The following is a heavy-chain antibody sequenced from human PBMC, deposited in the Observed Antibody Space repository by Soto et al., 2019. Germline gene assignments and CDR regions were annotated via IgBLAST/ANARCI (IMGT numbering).Heavy chain of an antibody. CDR2: IPNTENKK. Sequence: GGSLRLSCVASGFTFSSYGMHWVRQAPGKGLEWVAVIPNTENKKYYADSVKGRFTISRDNSQNTLFLQMDSLMSEDTAVYYCARTAGGRVRGALDIWGQGTMVTVSS. CDR1: GFTFSSYG. D-gene: IGHD6-13*01. CDR3: ARTAGGRVRGALDI. V-gene: IGHV3-30-3*01. J-gene: IGHJ3*02.